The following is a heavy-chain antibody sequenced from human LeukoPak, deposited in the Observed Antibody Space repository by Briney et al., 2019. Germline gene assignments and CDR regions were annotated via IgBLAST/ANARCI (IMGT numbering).Heavy chain of an antibody. J-gene: IGHJ6*03. Sequence: GGSLRLSCAASGFTFSSYGMHWVRQAPGKGLEWVAFIRYDGSNKYYADSVKGRFTISRDNSKNTLYLQMNSLRAEDTAVYYCAKDRHSGSNLGYMDVWGKGTTVTISS. CDR2: IRYDGSNK. V-gene: IGHV3-30*02. CDR3: AKDRHSGSNLGYMDV. D-gene: IGHD1-26*01. CDR1: GFTFSSYG.